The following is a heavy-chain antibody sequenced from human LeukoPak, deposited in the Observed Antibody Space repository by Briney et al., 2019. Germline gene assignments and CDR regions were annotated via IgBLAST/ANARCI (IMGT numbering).Heavy chain of an antibody. V-gene: IGHV3-48*04. Sequence: GGSLRLSCAASGFTFSRYGIHWVRQAPGKGLEWVSYISSSGSTIYYADSVKGRFTISRDNAKNSLYLQMNSLRAEDTAVYYCARESYYDSSGYYSGYWGQGTLVTVSS. D-gene: IGHD3-22*01. CDR1: GFTFSRYG. CDR3: ARESYYDSSGYYSGY. J-gene: IGHJ4*02. CDR2: ISSSGSTI.